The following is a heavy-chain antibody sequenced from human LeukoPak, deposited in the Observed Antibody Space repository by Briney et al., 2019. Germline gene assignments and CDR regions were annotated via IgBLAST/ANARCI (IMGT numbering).Heavy chain of an antibody. J-gene: IGHJ4*02. CDR2: IWYDGGNK. D-gene: IGHD5-12*01. Sequence: GTSLRLSCAASGFTFSSYGMHWVRQAPGKGLEWVAVIWYDGGNKLYGDSVKGRFTISRDNSKNTVYLQMNSLRVEDTAVYYCVRDPYEAYWGQETLVPVSS. CDR1: GFTFSSYG. CDR3: VRDPYEAY. V-gene: IGHV3-33*01.